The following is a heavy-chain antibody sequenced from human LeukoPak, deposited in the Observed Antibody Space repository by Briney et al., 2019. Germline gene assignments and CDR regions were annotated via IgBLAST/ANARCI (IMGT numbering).Heavy chain of an antibody. Sequence: PSETLSLTCTVSGYSISDGFYWDWIRQTPGKGLEWIGSIYYSGSTYYNPSLKSRVTISVDTSKNQFSLKLNSVTAADTAVYYCARGYCSGGSCYQAHNWFDPWGQGTLVTVSS. CDR2: IYYSGST. J-gene: IGHJ5*02. CDR1: GYSISDGFY. D-gene: IGHD2-15*01. CDR3: ARGYCSGGSCYQAHNWFDP. V-gene: IGHV4-38-2*02.